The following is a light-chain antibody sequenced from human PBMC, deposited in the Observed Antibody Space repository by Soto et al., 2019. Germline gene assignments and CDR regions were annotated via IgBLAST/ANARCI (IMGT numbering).Light chain of an antibody. Sequence: QSALTQPPSVSGSPGQSVTISCTGTSSDVGSYNRVSWYQQPPGTAPKLMIFEVSNRPSGVPDRFSGSKSGNTASLTISGLQAEDEADYYCSLYTSSSTRVVFGGGTKLTVL. V-gene: IGLV2-18*01. J-gene: IGLJ2*01. CDR2: EVS. CDR3: SLYTSSSTRVV. CDR1: SSDVGSYNR.